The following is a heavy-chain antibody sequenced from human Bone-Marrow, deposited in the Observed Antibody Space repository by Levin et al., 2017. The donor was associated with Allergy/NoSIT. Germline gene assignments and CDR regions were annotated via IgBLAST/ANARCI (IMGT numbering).Heavy chain of an antibody. J-gene: IGHJ4*02. V-gene: IGHV4-59*01. CDR3: ARLYPRPYYFDY. CDR2: VYFTGST. D-gene: IGHD5/OR15-5a*01. CDR1: GGSISTYY. Sequence: SETLSLTCTVSGGSISTYYWSWIRQPPGKGLEWIGHVYFTGSTDYNPSLKSRVSISVATSKTRFSLKLTSVTAADTAVYYCARLYPRPYYFDYWGQGTLVTVSS.